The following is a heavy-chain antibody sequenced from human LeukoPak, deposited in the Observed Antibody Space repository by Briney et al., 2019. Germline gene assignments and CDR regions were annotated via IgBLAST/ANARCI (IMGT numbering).Heavy chain of an antibody. D-gene: IGHD3-22*01. CDR3: ASNTNYYENTGHYVFDS. V-gene: IGHV1-69*10. CDR2: IIPRLGTP. Sequence: ASVTVSYKASVGTFSTYAISWVRQAPGQGLEWMGGIIPRLGTPNSSQNFQGRLAITADQFPGTAYMELSSLRSEDTAVFYCASNTNYYENTGHYVFDSWGQGTLVTVSS. CDR1: VGTFSTYA. J-gene: IGHJ4*02.